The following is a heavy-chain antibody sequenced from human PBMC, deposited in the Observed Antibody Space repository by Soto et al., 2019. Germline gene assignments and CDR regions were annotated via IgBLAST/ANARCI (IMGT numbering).Heavy chain of an antibody. J-gene: IGHJ4*02. D-gene: IGHD3-16*01. CDR1: GFTFGDYA. CDR3: TRASSLDFDF. V-gene: IGHV3-49*04. Sequence: PGGSVRLSCTTSGFTFGDYALSWVRQAPGKGLEWVGFIRRNAYGGTTDYAASVKGRFTISRDDSKSIAYLQMNSLRTEDTALYYCTRASSLDFDFWGQGTLVTVS. CDR2: IRRNAYGGTT.